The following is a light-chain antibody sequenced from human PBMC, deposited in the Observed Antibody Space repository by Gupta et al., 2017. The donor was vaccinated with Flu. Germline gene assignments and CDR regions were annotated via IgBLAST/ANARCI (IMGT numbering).Light chain of an antibody. CDR1: QSISSY. CDR2: AAY. J-gene: IGKJ1*01. V-gene: IGKV1-39*01. Sequence: PSSLSASIGDRVTITCRASQSISSYLNWYQQKPGKAPKLLIYAAYSLQSGVPSTFSGGGSGTDFNLTISSLQPEDFATYHCQQSVSTPWTFGQGTKVEMK. CDR3: QQSVSTPWT.